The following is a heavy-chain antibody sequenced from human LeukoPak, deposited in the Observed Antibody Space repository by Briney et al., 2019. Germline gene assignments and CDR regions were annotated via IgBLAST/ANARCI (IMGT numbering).Heavy chain of an antibody. CDR3: ARGDYGDYVLVY. CDR2: ISSSGSTI. J-gene: IGHJ4*02. D-gene: IGHD4-17*01. Sequence: GGSLRLSCAASGFTFSSYEMNWVRQAPGKGLEWVSYISSSGSTIYYADSAKGRFTISRDNAKNSLYLQMNSLRAEDTAVYYCARGDYGDYVLVYWGQGTLVTVSS. CDR1: GFTFSSYE. V-gene: IGHV3-48*03.